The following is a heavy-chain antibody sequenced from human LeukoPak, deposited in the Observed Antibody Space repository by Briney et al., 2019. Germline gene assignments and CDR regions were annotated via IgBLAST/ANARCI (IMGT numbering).Heavy chain of an antibody. CDR1: GFTFRNHG. CDR3: AQDIAWGAFEH. D-gene: IGHD7-27*01. J-gene: IGHJ4*02. Sequence: GGSLRLSCAASGFTFRNHGMNWVRQAPGKGLEWVSGISPSGGGTYYADSEKGRFTISRDDSKNTLSLQMNSLRVEDTALYYCAQDIAWGAFEHWGQGTLVTVSS. V-gene: IGHV3-23*01. CDR2: ISPSGGGT.